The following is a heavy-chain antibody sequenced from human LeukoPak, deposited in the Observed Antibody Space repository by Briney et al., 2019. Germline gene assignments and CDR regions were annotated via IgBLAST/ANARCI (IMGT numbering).Heavy chain of an antibody. Sequence: SETLSLTCAVYGGSFSGYYWSWIRQPPGKGLEWIGEIIHSGSTNYNPSLKSRVTISVDTSKNQFSLKLSSVTAADTAVYYCARDNFRYCSGGSCFLNPTTSYGMDVWGKGTTVTVSS. CDR2: IIHSGST. J-gene: IGHJ6*04. CDR1: GGSFSGYY. CDR3: ARDNFRYCSGGSCFLNPTTSYGMDV. V-gene: IGHV4-34*12. D-gene: IGHD2-15*01.